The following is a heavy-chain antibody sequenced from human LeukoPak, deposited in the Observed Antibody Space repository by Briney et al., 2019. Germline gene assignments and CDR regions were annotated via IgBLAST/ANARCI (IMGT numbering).Heavy chain of an antibody. Sequence: GESLKISCKGSGYSFTSYWIGWVRQMPGKGLEWMGIIYPGDSDTRYSPSFQGQVTISADKSISTAYLQWSSLKASDTAMYYCARLGDSSGMVVEWFDPWGQGTLVTVSS. CDR2: IYPGDSDT. J-gene: IGHJ5*02. CDR3: ARLGDSSGMVVEWFDP. V-gene: IGHV5-51*01. D-gene: IGHD3-22*01. CDR1: GYSFTSYW.